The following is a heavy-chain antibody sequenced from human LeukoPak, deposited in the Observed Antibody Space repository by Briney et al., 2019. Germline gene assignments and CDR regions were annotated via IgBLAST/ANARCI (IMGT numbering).Heavy chain of an antibody. J-gene: IGHJ5*02. Sequence: PSETLSLTCTVSGGSISSYYWSWIRQPPGKGLEWIGYIYYSGGTNYNPSLKSRVTISVDTSKNQFSLKLSSVTAADTAVYYCASAPDSYYGSGSYYNAPWFDPWGQGTLVTVSS. V-gene: IGHV4-59*01. CDR3: ASAPDSYYGSGSYYNAPWFDP. CDR2: IYYSGGT. CDR1: GGSISSYY. D-gene: IGHD3-10*01.